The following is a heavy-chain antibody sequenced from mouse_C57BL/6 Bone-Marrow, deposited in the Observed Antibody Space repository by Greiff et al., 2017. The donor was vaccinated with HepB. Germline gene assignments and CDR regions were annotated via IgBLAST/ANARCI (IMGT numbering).Heavy chain of an antibody. V-gene: IGHV7-3*01. CDR3: ARYVYGPPYWYFDV. J-gene: IGHJ1*03. CDR2: IRNKANGYTT. Sequence: EVQRVESGGGLVQPGGSLSLSCAASGFTFTDYYMSWVRQPPGKALEWLGFIRNKANGYTTEYSASVKGRFTISRDNSQSILYLQMNALRAEDSATYYCARYVYGPPYWYFDVWGTGTTVTVSS. CDR1: GFTFTDYY. D-gene: IGHD1-1*01.